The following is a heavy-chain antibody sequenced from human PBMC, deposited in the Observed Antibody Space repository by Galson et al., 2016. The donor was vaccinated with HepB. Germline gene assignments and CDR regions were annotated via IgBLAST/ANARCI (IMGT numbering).Heavy chain of an antibody. CDR1: GFPFGSDA. V-gene: IGHV3-30-3*01. D-gene: IGHD6-19*01. Sequence: SLRLSCAASGFPFGSDAFHWVRQAPGKGLEWAAMISYDGSKQFYAASVKGRFTISRDNSKNTLFLEMNSLTAADTAVYFCGRDPHSSGWSGVMGYIDYWGQGTLVTVSS. CDR3: GRDPHSSGWSGVMGYIDY. J-gene: IGHJ4*02. CDR2: ISYDGSKQ.